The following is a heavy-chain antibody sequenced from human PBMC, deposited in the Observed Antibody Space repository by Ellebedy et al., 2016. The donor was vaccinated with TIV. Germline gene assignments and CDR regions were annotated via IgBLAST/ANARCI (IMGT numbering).Heavy chain of an antibody. Sequence: GESLKISXAASGFTFSSYAMSWVRQAPGKGLEWVSAISGSGGSTYYADSVKGRFTISRDNSKNTLYLQMNSLRAEDTAVYYCAKTRTSSSWCFDYWGQGTLVTVSS. D-gene: IGHD6-13*01. CDR3: AKTRTSSSWCFDY. J-gene: IGHJ4*02. V-gene: IGHV3-23*01. CDR1: GFTFSSYA. CDR2: ISGSGGST.